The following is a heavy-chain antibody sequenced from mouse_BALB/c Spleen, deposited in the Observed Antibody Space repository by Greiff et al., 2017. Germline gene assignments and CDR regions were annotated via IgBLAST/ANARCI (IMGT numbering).Heavy chain of an antibody. CDR3: ARDGIYDGYLFYAMDY. CDR2: IWGDGST. D-gene: IGHD2-3*01. J-gene: IGHJ4*01. CDR1: GFSLTGYG. Sequence: VQLQQSGPGLVAPSQSLSITCTVSGFSLTGYGVNWVRQPPGKGLEWLGMIWGDGSTDYNSALKSRLSISKDNSKSQVFLKMNSLQTDDTARYYCARDGIYDGYLFYAMDYWGQGTSVTVSS. V-gene: IGHV2-6-7*01.